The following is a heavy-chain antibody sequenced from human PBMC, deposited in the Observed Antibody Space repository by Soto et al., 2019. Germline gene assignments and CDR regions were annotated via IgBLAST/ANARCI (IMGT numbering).Heavy chain of an antibody. V-gene: IGHV4-30-2*01. Sequence: SETLSLTCTVSGGSISSYSWSWIRQPPGKGLEWIGYIYHSGSTYYNPSLKSRVTISVDRTKNQFSLKLSSVTAPDTAVYYCARGQVVAAQHWGQGTLVTVSS. CDR3: ARGQVVAAQH. CDR1: GGSISSYS. CDR2: IYHSGST. J-gene: IGHJ4*02. D-gene: IGHD2-15*01.